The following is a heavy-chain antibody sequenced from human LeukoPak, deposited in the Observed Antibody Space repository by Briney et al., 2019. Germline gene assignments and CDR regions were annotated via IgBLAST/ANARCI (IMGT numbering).Heavy chain of an antibody. V-gene: IGHV4-34*01. CDR3: ARRDFWSGYYNY. D-gene: IGHD3-3*01. J-gene: IGHJ4*02. Sequence: SETLSLTCAVYGGFFSGYYWSWIRQPPGKGLEWIGEINHSGSTNYNPSLKSRVTISEDTSKNQFSLKLSSVTAADTAVYYCARRDFWSGYYNYWGQGTLVTVSS. CDR2: INHSGST. CDR1: GGFFSGYY.